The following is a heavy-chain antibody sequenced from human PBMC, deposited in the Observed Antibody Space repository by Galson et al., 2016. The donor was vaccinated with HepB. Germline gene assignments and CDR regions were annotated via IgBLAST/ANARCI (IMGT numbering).Heavy chain of an antibody. CDR2: IWYDGNQT. Sequence: SLRLSCAASGFNFRACGMHWLRQAPGRGLEWVALIWYDGNQTYYADSVKGRFTISRDNSKNILYLQVNSLRAEDTAIYYCAKERGFYASRSFASYDFWGQGTLVTVSS. D-gene: IGHD3-10*01. V-gene: IGHV3-33*06. J-gene: IGHJ4*02. CDR1: GFNFRACG. CDR3: AKERGFYASRSFASYDF.